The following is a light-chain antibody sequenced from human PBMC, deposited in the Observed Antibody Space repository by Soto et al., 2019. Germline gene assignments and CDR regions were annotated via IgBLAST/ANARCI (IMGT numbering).Light chain of an antibody. Sequence: QSVPTQPPSASGTPGQRVTISCSGSSSNIESNYVYWYQQLPGTAPRLLIYRNNQRPSGVPDRFSGSKSGTSASLAISALRSEDEADYYCTVWDDSLRGRLFGGGTKVTVL. CDR1: SSNIESNY. CDR2: RNN. CDR3: TVWDDSLRGRL. J-gene: IGLJ2*01. V-gene: IGLV1-47*01.